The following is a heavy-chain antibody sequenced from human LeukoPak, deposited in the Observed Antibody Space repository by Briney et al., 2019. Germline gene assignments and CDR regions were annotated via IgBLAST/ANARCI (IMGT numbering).Heavy chain of an antibody. D-gene: IGHD1-26*01. CDR1: GGSFSGYY. CDR2: INHSGST. Sequence: PSETLSLTCAVYGGSFSGYYWSWIRQPPGKGLEWIGEINHSGSTNYNPSLKSRVTISVDTSKNQFSLKLSSVTAADTAVYYCAKSGSHEYFQHWGQGTLVTVFS. CDR3: AKSGSHEYFQH. V-gene: IGHV4-34*01. J-gene: IGHJ1*01.